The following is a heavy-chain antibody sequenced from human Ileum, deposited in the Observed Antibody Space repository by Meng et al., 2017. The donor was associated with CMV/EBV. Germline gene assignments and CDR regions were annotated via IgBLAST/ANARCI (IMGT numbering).Heavy chain of an antibody. CDR3: ARVKQDIVVVVAVPAFDP. J-gene: IGHJ5*02. D-gene: IGHD2-15*01. V-gene: IGHV1-18*01. CDR2: ISAYNGNT. Sequence: ASVKVSCKASGYTLSSYGISWVRQAPGQGLEWMGWISAYNGNTNYAQKSQGRVTMTTDTSTSTAYMEVRSLRSDDTAVYYCARVKQDIVVVVAVPAFDPWGQGTLVTVSS. CDR1: GYTLSSYG.